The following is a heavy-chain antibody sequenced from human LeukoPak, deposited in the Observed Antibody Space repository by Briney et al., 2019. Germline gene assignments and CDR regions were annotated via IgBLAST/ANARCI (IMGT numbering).Heavy chain of an antibody. CDR1: GFTFSSYG. Sequence: GGSLRLSCATSGFTFSSYGFHWVRQAPGKGLEWVSAIWYDGSQEYYADSVKGRFTISRDTSKTTLYLQMNSLRAEDTAVYYCARDPSRSAFDIWGQGTMVTVSS. V-gene: IGHV3-33*01. CDR2: IWYDGSQE. CDR3: ARDPSRSAFDI. J-gene: IGHJ3*02.